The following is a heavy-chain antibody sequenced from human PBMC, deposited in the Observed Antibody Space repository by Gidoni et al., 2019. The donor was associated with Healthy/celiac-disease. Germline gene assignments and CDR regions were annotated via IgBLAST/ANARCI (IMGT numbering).Heavy chain of an antibody. Sequence: KSRVTISVDTSKNQFSLKLSSVTAADTAVYYCARYNSSGWYPTGFDYWGQGTLVTVSS. V-gene: IGHV4-39*01. J-gene: IGHJ4*02. CDR3: ARYNSSGWYPTGFDY. D-gene: IGHD6-19*01.